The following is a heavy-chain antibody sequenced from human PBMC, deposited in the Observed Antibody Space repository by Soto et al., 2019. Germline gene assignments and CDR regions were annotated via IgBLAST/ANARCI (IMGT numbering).Heavy chain of an antibody. Sequence: SCAASGFTFSTYAMSWVRRPPGKGLEWVSTVTGSGGSTYYADSVKGRFTVSRDNSKNTLYLQMNSLRAEDTAVYYCSTRGGSYRPARDYYYYGMDVWGQGTTVTVSS. J-gene: IGHJ6*02. CDR3: STRGGSYRPARDYYYYGMDV. V-gene: IGHV3-23*01. D-gene: IGHD2-15*01. CDR1: GFTFSTYA. CDR2: VTGSGGST.